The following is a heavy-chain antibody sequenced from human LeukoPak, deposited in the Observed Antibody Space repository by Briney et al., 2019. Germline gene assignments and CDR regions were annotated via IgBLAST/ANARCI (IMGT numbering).Heavy chain of an antibody. CDR1: GFTVSSNY. CDR3: ARDRGVVGAFDI. CDR2: IYSGGST. D-gene: IGHD2-15*01. Sequence: GGSLRLSCAASGFTVSSNYMSWVRQAPGKGLEWVSVIYSGGSTYYPDSVKGRFTISRDNAKNSLYLQMNSLRAEDTAVYYCARDRGVVGAFDIWGQGTMVTVSS. V-gene: IGHV3-53*01. J-gene: IGHJ3*02.